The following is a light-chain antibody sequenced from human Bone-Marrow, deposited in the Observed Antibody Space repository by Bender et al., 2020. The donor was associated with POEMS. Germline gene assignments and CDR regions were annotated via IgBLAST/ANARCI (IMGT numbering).Light chain of an antibody. CDR3: CSYAGSSTWV. V-gene: IGLV2-11*01. CDR2: DIN. Sequence: QSALTQPHSVSGSPGQSVTISCRGSSTGFHDDKFVSWYQQCPGKAPRLIIYDINKRPSGVPDRFSGSRSGDTASLTVSGLQADDEADYFCCSYAGSSTWVFGGGTKLTVL. J-gene: IGLJ3*02. CDR1: STGFHDDKF.